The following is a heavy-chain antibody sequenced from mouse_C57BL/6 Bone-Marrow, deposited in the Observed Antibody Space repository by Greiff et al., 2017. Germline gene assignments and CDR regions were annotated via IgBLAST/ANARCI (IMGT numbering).Heavy chain of an antibody. CDR2: IYPRSGNT. V-gene: IGHV1-81*01. D-gene: IGHD2-4*01. Sequence: VQLQQSGAELARPGASVKLSCKASGYTFTSYGISWVKQRTGQGLEGIGEIYPRSGNTYYNAKFKGKATLTAYKSSSTAYMELRSLTSEDSAVYFCARSDDYDEEHYAMDYWGQGTSVTVSS. CDR3: ARSDDYDEEHYAMDY. J-gene: IGHJ4*01. CDR1: GYTFTSYG.